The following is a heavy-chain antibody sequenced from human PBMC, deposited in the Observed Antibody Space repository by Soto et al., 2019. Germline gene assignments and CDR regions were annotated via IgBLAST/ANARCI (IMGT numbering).Heavy chain of an antibody. J-gene: IGHJ6*02. CDR2: IIPLSGTA. Sequence: QVQLVQSGAEVKKPGSSVKVTCKAPGGTFSNYAISWVRQAPGQGLEWMGGIIPLSGTANYPQKFQGRVTITADDSTSTAYMELSSLRYEDTAVYYCATDYAVADTYYYGMDVWGQGTTVTVSS. CDR3: ATDYAVADTYYYGMDV. V-gene: IGHV1-69*01. CDR1: GGTFSNYA. D-gene: IGHD6-19*01.